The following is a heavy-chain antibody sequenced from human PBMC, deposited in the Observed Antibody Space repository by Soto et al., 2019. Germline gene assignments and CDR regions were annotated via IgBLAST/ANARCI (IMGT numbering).Heavy chain of an antibody. CDR1: GFTFSSYA. Sequence: GGSLRLSCAASGFTFSSYAMSWVRQAPGKGLEWVSAISGSGGSTYYADSVKGRFTISRDNSKNTLYLQMNSLRAEDTAVYYCAKELWGPGLSRDIVVVPAEFDPWGQGTLVTVSS. D-gene: IGHD2-2*01. CDR3: AKELWGPGLSRDIVVVPAEFDP. V-gene: IGHV3-23*01. J-gene: IGHJ5*02. CDR2: ISGSGGST.